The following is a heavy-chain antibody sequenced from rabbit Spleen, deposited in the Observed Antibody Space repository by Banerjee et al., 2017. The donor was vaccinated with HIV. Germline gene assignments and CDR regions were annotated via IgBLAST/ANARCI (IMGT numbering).Heavy chain of an antibody. D-gene: IGHD8-1*01. CDR2: IYAGSSGYT. CDR1: GFSFSSSYY. Sequence: QEQLVESGGDLVKPGASLTLTCTASGFSFSSSYYMCWVRQAPGKGLEWIASIYAGSSGYTHYASWAKGRFTCSKTSSTTVTLQMTSLTVADTATYFCARDTGSSFSSYGMDLWGQGTLVTVS. V-gene: IGHV1S45*01. CDR3: ARDTGSSFSSYGMDL. J-gene: IGHJ6*01.